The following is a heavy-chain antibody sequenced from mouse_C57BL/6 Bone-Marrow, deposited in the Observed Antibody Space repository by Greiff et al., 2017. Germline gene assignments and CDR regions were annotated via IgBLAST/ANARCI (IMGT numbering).Heavy chain of an antibody. D-gene: IGHD1-1*01. CDR1: GFSLSTFGMG. J-gene: IGHJ2*01. Sequence: QVTLKECGPGILQPSQTLSLSCSFSGFSLSTFGMGVGWLRQPSGQGLEWLAHIWWDDDKYYKPALKSRLTISKDTSKNQVFLRIANVDTADTATYDCARGTYYYDSGRFDFWGQGTTLTVSA. CDR3: ARGTYYYDSGRFDF. CDR2: IWWDDDK. V-gene: IGHV8-8*01.